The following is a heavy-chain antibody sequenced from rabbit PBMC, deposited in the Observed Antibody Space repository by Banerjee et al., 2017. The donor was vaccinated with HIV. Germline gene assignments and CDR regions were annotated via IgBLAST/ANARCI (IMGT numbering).Heavy chain of an antibody. J-gene: IGHJ4*01. V-gene: IGHV1S45*01. Sequence: QEQLEESGGDLVKPEGSLTLTCTASGFSFSNKYVMCWVRQAPGKGLEGIASINTSSGNTVYASWANGRFTNAKTSSATLTLQMTSLTAADAATYFCAGVWVGVIGWNINLRGPDTLVPVS. D-gene: IGHD1-1*01. CDR2: INTSSGNT. CDR1: GFSFSNKYV. CDR3: AGVWVGVIGWNINL.